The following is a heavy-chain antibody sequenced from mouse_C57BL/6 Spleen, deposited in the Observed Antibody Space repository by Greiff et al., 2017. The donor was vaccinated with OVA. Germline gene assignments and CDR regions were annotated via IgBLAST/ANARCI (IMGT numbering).Heavy chain of an antibody. Sequence: EVQRVESGGGLVKPGGSLKLSCAASGFTFSSYAMSWVRQTPEKRLEWVATISDGGSYTYYPDTVKGRFPISRDNAKNNLYLQMSHLKSEDTAMYYCARTIYYDYGGSYCDYWGQGTTLTVSS. V-gene: IGHV5-4*01. CDR1: GFTFSSYA. CDR2: ISDGGSYT. CDR3: ARTIYYDYGGSYCDY. J-gene: IGHJ2*01. D-gene: IGHD2-4*01.